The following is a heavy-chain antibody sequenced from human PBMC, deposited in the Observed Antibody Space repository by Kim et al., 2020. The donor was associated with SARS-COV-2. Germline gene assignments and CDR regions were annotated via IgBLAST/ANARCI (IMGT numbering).Heavy chain of an antibody. V-gene: IGHV4-34*01. Sequence: SETLSLTCAVHGGSLSGSYWSWIRQPPGKGLEWIGESTHNGGIKYNPSLKGRVFISANTSNNKFSVKLTSVPSPDTAAYYCARKVGNIEGGIYWYF. D-gene: IGHD1-26*01. CDR1: GGSLSGSY. J-gene: IGHJ2*01. CDR3: ARKVGNIEGGIYWYF. CDR2: STHNGGI.